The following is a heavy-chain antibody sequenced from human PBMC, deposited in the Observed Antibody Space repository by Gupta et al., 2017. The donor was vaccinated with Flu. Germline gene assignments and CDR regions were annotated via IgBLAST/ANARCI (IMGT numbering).Heavy chain of an antibody. CDR2: IWYEGSNK. Sequence: SSHAMHWVRQAPGKGLEWVASIWYEGSNKHYAGSVKGRFIISRDDSRDMVYLQMNSLGAEDTAVYYCARDRGLYWTGPHYHNGMDVWGQGTTVTVS. CDR3: ARDRGLYWTGPHYHNGMDV. CDR1: SSHA. V-gene: IGHV3-33*01. J-gene: IGHJ6*02. D-gene: IGHD2-8*02.